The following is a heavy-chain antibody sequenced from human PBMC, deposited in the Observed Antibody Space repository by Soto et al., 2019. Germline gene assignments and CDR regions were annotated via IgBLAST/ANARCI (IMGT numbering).Heavy chain of an antibody. Sequence: QVQLVGSGGGVVPPGTSLRLSCAASGFTFSIYAMHWVRQAPEKGLEWVAVISSAGTNKNHADSVRGRFSISRDNSNNIRHIQMDNMRVNDTALYYCVRSNSEAGWGQSHYWVQGTLVTVTS. J-gene: IGHJ4*02. V-gene: IGHV3-30-3*01. D-gene: IGHD3-16*01. CDR3: VRSNSEAGWGQSHY. CDR1: GFTFSIYA. CDR2: ISSAGTNK.